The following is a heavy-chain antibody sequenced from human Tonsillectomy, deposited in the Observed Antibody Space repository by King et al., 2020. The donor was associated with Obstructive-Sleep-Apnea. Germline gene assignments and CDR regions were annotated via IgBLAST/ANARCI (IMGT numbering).Heavy chain of an antibody. CDR3: ARIVSGDYGGYFDE. Sequence: TLKESGLVLVKPTETLTLTCTLSGFSTSNARIGVSWIRQPPGKALGWAAPIFFDDQKSYRTSLKSRLTISKDTSKSQVVLTMTNMEPVDTATYYCARIVSGDYGGYFDEWGQGTLVTVSS. CDR1: GFSTSNARIG. CDR2: IFFDDQK. V-gene: IGHV2-26*01. D-gene: IGHD4-17*01. J-gene: IGHJ4*02.